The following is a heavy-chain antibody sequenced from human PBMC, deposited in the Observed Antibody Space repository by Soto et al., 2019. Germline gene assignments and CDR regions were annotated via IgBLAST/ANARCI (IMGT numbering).Heavy chain of an antibody. V-gene: IGHV3-73*02. CDR2: IRSKAKSDAT. D-gene: IGHD3-3*01. Sequence: EVQLVESGGGLVQPGGSLKLSCAASGFTFSGSAMHWVRQASGKGLEWVGRIRSKAKSDATEYAVSAKGRFTISRDDSRNTSYLQMNSPKTEDTSVYYCARGVYDLWSGHPKGLDYWGQGTVVTVSS. J-gene: IGHJ4*02. CDR1: GFTFSGSA. CDR3: ARGVYDLWSGHPKGLDY.